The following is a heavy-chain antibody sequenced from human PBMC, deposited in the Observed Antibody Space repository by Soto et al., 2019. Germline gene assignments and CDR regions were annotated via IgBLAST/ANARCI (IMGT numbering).Heavy chain of an antibody. J-gene: IGHJ4*02. V-gene: IGHV1-69*13. Sequence: SVKVSCKASGGTFSSYAISWVRQAPGQGLEWMGGIIPIFGTANYAQKFQGRVTITADESTSTACMELSSLRSEDTAVYYCAREPYDSSGYPRSYFDYWGQGTLVTVSS. CDR1: GGTFSSYA. CDR3: AREPYDSSGYPRSYFDY. CDR2: IIPIFGTA. D-gene: IGHD3-22*01.